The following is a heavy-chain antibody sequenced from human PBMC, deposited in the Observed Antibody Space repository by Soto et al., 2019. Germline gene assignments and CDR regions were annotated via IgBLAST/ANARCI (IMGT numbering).Heavy chain of an antibody. CDR3: ARPNGHSSGGYFDY. CDR1: GGTFSSYA. D-gene: IGHD3-22*01. CDR2: IIPIFGTA. V-gene: IGHV1-69*01. J-gene: IGHJ4*02. Sequence: QVQLVQSGAEVKKPGSSVKVSCKASGGTFSSYAISWVRQAPGQGLEWMGGIIPIFGTANYAQKFQGRVKVSADESTSTAYMELSSLRSEDTAVYFCARPNGHSSGGYFDYWGQGTLVTVSS.